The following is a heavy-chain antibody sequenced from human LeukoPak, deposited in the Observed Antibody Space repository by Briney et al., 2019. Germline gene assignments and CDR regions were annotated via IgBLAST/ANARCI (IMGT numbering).Heavy chain of an antibody. J-gene: IGHJ3*02. CDR3: ARGREYYDTPGAFDI. CDR2: ISGGGAST. CDR1: GFTVSTNY. V-gene: IGHV3-66*02. D-gene: IGHD3-22*01. Sequence: GGSLRLSCAASGFTVSTNYMSWVRQAPGKGLEWVSAISGGGASTYYTDSVKGRFTISRDNSKNTLYLQMNSLRAEDTAVYYCARGREYYDTPGAFDIWGQGTMVTVSS.